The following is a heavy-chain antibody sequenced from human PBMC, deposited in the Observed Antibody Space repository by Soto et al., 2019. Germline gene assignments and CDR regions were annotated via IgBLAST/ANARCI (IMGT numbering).Heavy chain of an antibody. J-gene: IGHJ4*02. Sequence: GGSLRLSCAASGFTVSSNYMSWVRQAPGKGLEWVSFIYSGSNKYYADSVKGRFTISRDNSKNTLYLQMNSLRAEDTAVYYCARDFHYYDSSGYTPFDYWGQGTLVTSPQ. D-gene: IGHD3-22*01. CDR1: GFTVSSNY. CDR2: IYSGSNK. V-gene: IGHV3-66*01. CDR3: ARDFHYYDSSGYTPFDY.